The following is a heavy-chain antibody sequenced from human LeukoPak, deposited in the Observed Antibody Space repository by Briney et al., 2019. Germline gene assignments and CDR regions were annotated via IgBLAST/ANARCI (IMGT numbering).Heavy chain of an antibody. Sequence: QAGGSLRLSCAASGFTFSDYGMHWVRQPPRKGLEWVANIKQEGSETNYVDSVKGRFTISRDNAKNSLYLQMNSLRAEDTAVCYCARHKRGYYSPFDIWGQGTMVTVSS. CDR2: IKQEGSET. D-gene: IGHD3-10*01. CDR3: ARHKRGYYSPFDI. V-gene: IGHV3-7*01. CDR1: GFTFSDYG. J-gene: IGHJ3*02.